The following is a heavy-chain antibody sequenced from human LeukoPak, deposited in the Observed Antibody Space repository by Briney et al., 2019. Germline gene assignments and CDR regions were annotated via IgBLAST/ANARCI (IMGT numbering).Heavy chain of an antibody. Sequence: GRSMRLASAVSGFTFSDYYMGWIRQAAGKGLEWVSYISSSGSPIYYADSVKGRFTISRDNAKNSLYLQMNSLRAEDTAVYYCARGRGFYYGSGSYEGWGNWFDPWGQGTLVTVSS. CDR3: ARGRGFYYGSGSYEGWGNWFDP. CDR2: ISSSGSPI. D-gene: IGHD3-10*01. V-gene: IGHV3-11*01. CDR1: GFTFSDYY. J-gene: IGHJ5*02.